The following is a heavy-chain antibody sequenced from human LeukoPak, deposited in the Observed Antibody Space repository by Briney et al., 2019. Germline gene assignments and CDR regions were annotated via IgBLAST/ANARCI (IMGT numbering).Heavy chain of an antibody. V-gene: IGHV3-7*01. J-gene: IGHJ6*03. D-gene: IGHD3-22*01. CDR3: ARGRSVNGHYYYYYMDV. CDR2: IKEDGSEE. Sequence: PGGSLRLSCAASGFTFSTYWMTWVRQAPGKGLEWVANIKEDGSEEYFVDSVKGRFAIYRDNAKNSVFLEMDSLRAEDTAVYYCARGRSVNGHYYYYYMDVWGKGTTVTVSS. CDR1: GFTFSTYW.